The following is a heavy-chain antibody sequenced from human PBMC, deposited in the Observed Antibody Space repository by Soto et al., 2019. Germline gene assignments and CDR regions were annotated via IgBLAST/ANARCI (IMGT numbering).Heavy chain of an antibody. CDR2: IYSGGST. V-gene: IGHV3-53*01. CDR3: ARSPMGATYFDY. Sequence: EVQLVESGGGLIQPGGSLRLSCAASGFTVSSNYMSWVRQAPGKGLEWVSVIYSGGSTYYADSVKGRFTISRDNSKNTLYLQMNSLRDEDTAVYYCARSPMGATYFDYWGQGTLVTVSS. CDR1: GFTVSSNY. D-gene: IGHD1-26*01. J-gene: IGHJ4*02.